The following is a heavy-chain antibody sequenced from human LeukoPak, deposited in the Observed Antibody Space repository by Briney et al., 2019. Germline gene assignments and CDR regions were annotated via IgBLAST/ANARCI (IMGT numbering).Heavy chain of an antibody. CDR2: ISYDGSNK. CDR1: GFTFSSYA. Sequence: PGGSLRLSCAASGFTFSSYAMHWVRQAPGKGLEWVAVISYDGSNKYYADSVKGRFTISRDNSKNTLYLQMNSLRAEYTAVYYCARDPYSRSGDFDDWGPGTLVTVAS. V-gene: IGHV3-30-3*01. D-gene: IGHD6-6*01. CDR3: ARDPYSRSGDFDD. J-gene: IGHJ4*02.